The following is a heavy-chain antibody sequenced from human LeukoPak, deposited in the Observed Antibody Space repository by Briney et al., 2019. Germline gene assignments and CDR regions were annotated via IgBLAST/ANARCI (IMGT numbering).Heavy chain of an antibody. CDR3: AKVGSSGWYSPSD. Sequence: PGGSLRLSCAASGFTFSSYAMSWVRQAPGKGLEWVSAISGSGGSTYYADSVKGRFTISRDNSKDTLYLQMNSLRAEDTAVYYCAKVGSSGWYSPSDWGQGTLVTVSS. D-gene: IGHD6-19*01. V-gene: IGHV3-23*01. J-gene: IGHJ4*02. CDR1: GFTFSSYA. CDR2: ISGSGGST.